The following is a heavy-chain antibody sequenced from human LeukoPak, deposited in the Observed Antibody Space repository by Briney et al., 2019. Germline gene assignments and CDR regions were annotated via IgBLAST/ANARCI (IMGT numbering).Heavy chain of an antibody. CDR1: GFTVSSNY. Sequence: GGSLRLSCAASGFTVSSNYMSWVRQAPGKGLEWVSVIYSGGSTYYADSVKGRFTISRDNSKNTLYLQMNSLRADDTAVYYCARDNYDYVWGSYAVYWGQGTLVTVSS. CDR3: ARDNYDYVWGSYAVY. CDR2: IYSGGST. D-gene: IGHD3-16*01. V-gene: IGHV3-53*01. J-gene: IGHJ4*02.